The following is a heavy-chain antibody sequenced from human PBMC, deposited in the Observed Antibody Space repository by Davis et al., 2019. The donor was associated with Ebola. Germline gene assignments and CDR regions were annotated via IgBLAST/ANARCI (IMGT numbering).Heavy chain of an antibody. CDR1: GGSISSGGYY. CDR2: IYYSGST. D-gene: IGHD2-21*01. V-gene: IGHV4-31*03. Sequence: SETLSLTCTVPGGSISSGGYYWSWIRQHPGKGLEWIGYIYYSGSTYYNPSLKSRVPISVDTSKNQFSLKLSSVTAADTAVYYCARDVPIVADNWFDPWGQGTLVTVSS. CDR3: ARDVPIVADNWFDP. J-gene: IGHJ5*02.